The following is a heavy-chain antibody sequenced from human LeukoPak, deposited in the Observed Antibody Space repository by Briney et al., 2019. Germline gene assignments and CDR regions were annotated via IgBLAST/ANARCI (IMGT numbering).Heavy chain of an antibody. CDR1: GGSFSGYY. V-gene: IGHV4-34*01. J-gene: IGHJ4*02. D-gene: IGHD2-2*01. CDR3: ARGQRTAGCSSTSCYSSCFDY. CDR2: INHSGST. Sequence: SETLSLTCAVYGGSFSGYYWSWIRQPPGKGLEWIGEINHSGSTNYNPSLKSRVTISVDTSKNQFSLKLGSVTAADTAVYYCARGQRTAGCSSTSCYSSCFDYWGQGTLVTVSS.